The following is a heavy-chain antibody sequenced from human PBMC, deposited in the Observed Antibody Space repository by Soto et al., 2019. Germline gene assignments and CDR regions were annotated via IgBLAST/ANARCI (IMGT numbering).Heavy chain of an antibody. V-gene: IGHV2-5*02. CDR3: ARRGIRTVHFDY. J-gene: IGHJ4*02. D-gene: IGHD3-10*01. Sequence: QITLKESGPTLVKPTQTLTLTCTFSGFSLSTSGMCVVWIRQPPGKALEWLALICWDDAKRYSPSLKSRLTITEDTSKNQVVLTMANVDPVDTATYYRARRGIRTVHFDYWGQGTLVTVSS. CDR2: ICWDDAK. CDR1: GFSLSTSGMC.